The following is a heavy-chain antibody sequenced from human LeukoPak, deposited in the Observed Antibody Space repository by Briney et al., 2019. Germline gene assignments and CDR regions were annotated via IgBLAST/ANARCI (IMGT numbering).Heavy chain of an antibody. D-gene: IGHD3-10*01. CDR2: INLSGGST. Sequence: ASVKVSCKASGYTFTSYGISWVRQAPGQGLEWMGIINLSGGSTSYAQKFQGRVTMTRDMSTSTVYMELSSLRSEDTAVYYCARDRDLLWFGELLPPYYYYYMDVWGKGTTVTVSS. J-gene: IGHJ6*03. CDR1: GYTFTSYG. V-gene: IGHV1-46*01. CDR3: ARDRDLLWFGELLPPYYYYYMDV.